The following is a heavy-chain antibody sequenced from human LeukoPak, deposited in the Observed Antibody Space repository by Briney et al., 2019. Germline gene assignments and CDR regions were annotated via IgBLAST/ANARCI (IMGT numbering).Heavy chain of an antibody. CDR3: ARTTVTTFSFDY. J-gene: IGHJ4*02. Sequence: GGSLRLSCAASGFTFSSYWISWVRHAPGKGLERVANIKQDGSEKYYVDSVKGRFTISRDNAKSSLYLQMNSLRAEDTAVYYCARTTVTTFSFDYWGQGTLVTVSS. CDR2: IKQDGSEK. D-gene: IGHD4-17*01. V-gene: IGHV3-7*01. CDR1: GFTFSSYW.